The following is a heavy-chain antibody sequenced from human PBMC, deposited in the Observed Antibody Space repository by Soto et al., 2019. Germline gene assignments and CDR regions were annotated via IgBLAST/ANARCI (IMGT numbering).Heavy chain of an antibody. V-gene: IGHV1-8*02. J-gene: IGHJ4*02. CDR2: LNPKSGKT. CDR3: ARVAGSPDY. CDR1: GYTFTSSG. D-gene: IGHD1-26*01. Sequence: ASVKVSCKASGYTFTSSGISWVRQAPGQGLEWMGWLNPKSGKTGSAQKFQGRITMTRDSSISTAYMELSSLRSEDTAVYYCARVAGSPDYWGQGTLVTVS.